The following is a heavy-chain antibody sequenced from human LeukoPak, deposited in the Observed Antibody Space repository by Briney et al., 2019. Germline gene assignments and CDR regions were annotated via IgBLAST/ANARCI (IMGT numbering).Heavy chain of an antibody. CDR3: ARGAVVPAAKVGIRYYYYYMDV. Sequence: PSETLSLTCTVSGGSISSHYWSWIRQPPGKGLEWIGCIYYSGRTNYNPSLKSRVTISVDTSKNQFSLKLSSVTAADTAVYYRARGAVVPAAKVGIRYYYYYMDVWGKGTTVTVSS. D-gene: IGHD2-2*01. V-gene: IGHV4-59*11. CDR1: GGSISSHY. CDR2: IYYSGRT. J-gene: IGHJ6*03.